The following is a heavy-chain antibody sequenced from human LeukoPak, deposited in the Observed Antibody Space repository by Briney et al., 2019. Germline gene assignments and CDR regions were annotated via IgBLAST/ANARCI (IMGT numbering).Heavy chain of an antibody. CDR2: IIPIFGTA. V-gene: IGHV1-69*13. CDR3: VGASGDGYNYYYYYGMDV. J-gene: IGHJ6*02. Sequence: SVRVSCKASGGTFSSYAISWVRQAPGQGLEWMGGIIPIFGTANYAQKFQGRVTITADESTSTAYMEVSSLRSEDTAVYYRVGASGDGYNYYYYYGMDVWGQGTTVTVSS. CDR1: GGTFSSYA. D-gene: IGHD5-24*01.